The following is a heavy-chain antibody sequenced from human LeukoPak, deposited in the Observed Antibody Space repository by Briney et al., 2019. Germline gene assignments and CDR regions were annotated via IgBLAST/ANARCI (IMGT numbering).Heavy chain of an antibody. CDR2: ISYDGSNK. J-gene: IGHJ4*02. D-gene: IGHD2-2*02. V-gene: IGHV3-30-3*01. Sequence: GRSLRLSCAASGFTFSSYAMHWVRQAPGKGLEWAAVISYDGSNKYYADSVKGRFTISRDNSKNTLYLQMNSLRAEDTAVYYCARSTAAYCSSTSCYTRRGFDYWGQGTLVIVSS. CDR3: ARSTAAYCSSTSCYTRRGFDY. CDR1: GFTFSSYA.